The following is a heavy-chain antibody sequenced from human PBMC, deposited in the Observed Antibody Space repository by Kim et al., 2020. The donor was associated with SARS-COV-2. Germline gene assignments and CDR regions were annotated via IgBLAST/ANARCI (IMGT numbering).Heavy chain of an antibody. Sequence: SETLSLTCTVSGGSISSGSYYWSWIRQPAGKGLEWIGRIYTSGSTNYNPSLKSRVTISVDTSKNQFSLKLSPVTAADTAVYYCARSQSEYDYVWGSYRPYFDYWGQGTLVTVSS. CDR2: IYTSGST. D-gene: IGHD3-16*02. J-gene: IGHJ4*02. CDR1: GGSISSGSYY. V-gene: IGHV4-61*02. CDR3: ARSQSEYDYVWGSYRPYFDY.